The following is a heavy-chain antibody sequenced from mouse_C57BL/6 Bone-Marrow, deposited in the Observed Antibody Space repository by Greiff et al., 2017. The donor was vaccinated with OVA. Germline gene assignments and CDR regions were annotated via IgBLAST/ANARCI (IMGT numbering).Heavy chain of an antibody. CDR1: GFNIKDDY. CDR3: TTGITTVVDWYFDV. V-gene: IGHV14-4*01. CDR2: IDPENGDT. J-gene: IGHJ1*03. D-gene: IGHD1-1*01. Sequence: VQLKESGAELVRPGASVQLSCTASGFNIKDDYMHWVKQRPEQGLEWIGWIDPENGDTEYASKFQGKATITADTSSNTAYLQLSSLTSEDTAVYYCTTGITTVVDWYFDVWGTGTTVTVSS.